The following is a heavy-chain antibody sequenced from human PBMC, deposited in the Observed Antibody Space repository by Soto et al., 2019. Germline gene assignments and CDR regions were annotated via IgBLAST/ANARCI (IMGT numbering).Heavy chain of an antibody. D-gene: IGHD2-2*01. V-gene: IGHV4-59*08. CDR3: ARIYCSSVRCSSHFDY. CDR2: IYYSGST. J-gene: IGHJ4*02. CDR1: SGSISGYY. Sequence: QVQLQESGPGLVKPSETLSLTCTVSSGSISGYYWSWIRQPPGKGLEWIGYIYYSGSTNYNPSLKSRVTISVETSKNQFSLRLRSVTAADTAVYFCARIYCSSVRCSSHFDYWGQGTLVSVST.